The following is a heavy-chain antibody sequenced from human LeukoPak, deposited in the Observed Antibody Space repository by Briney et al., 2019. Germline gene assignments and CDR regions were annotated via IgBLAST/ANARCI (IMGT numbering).Heavy chain of an antibody. D-gene: IGHD2-15*01. CDR1: GYTFTSYG. CDR2: ISAYNGNT. CDR3: ARDRFGYCSGGSCYGLFDY. Sequence: ASVKVSCKASGYTFTSYGISWVRQASGQGLEWMGWISAYNGNTNYAQKLQGRVTMTTDTSTSTAYMELRSLRSDDTAVYYCARDRFGYCSGGSCYGLFDYWGQGTLVTVSS. J-gene: IGHJ4*02. V-gene: IGHV1-18*01.